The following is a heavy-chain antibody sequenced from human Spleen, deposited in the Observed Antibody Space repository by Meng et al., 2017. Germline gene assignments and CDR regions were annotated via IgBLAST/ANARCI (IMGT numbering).Heavy chain of an antibody. CDR1: GYTSASYG. D-gene: IGHD6-13*01. CDR3: GRDGIAGAGHSVYSDY. V-gene: IGHV1-18*01. CDR2: MSAYTGDT. J-gene: IGHJ4*02. Sequence: QVHRVLSEAEVRKPGASVKVSGRASGYTSASYGINWVRQAPGQGREWMGWMSAYTGDTNYAQKFQGRVSVTTDTSTNTAYMELRSLSSDDTAVYYCGRDGIAGAGHSVYSDYWGQGTLVTVSS.